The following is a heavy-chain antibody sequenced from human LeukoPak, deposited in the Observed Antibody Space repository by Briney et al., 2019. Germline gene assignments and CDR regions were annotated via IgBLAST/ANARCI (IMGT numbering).Heavy chain of an antibody. V-gene: IGHV4-39*07. J-gene: IGHJ4*02. Sequence: SETLSLTCTVSGGSISSSSYYWGWIRQPPGKGLEWIGSIYYSGSTYYNPSLKTRVTISVDTSKNQFSLKLSSVTAADTAVYYCARTLVATAFDYWGQGTLVTVSS. CDR1: GGSISSSSYY. CDR2: IYYSGST. CDR3: ARTLVATAFDY. D-gene: IGHD5-12*01.